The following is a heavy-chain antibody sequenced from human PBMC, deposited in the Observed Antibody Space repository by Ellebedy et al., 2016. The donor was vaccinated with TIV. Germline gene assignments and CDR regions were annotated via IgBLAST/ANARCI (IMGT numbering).Heavy chain of an antibody. CDR2: FDPEDGEA. J-gene: IGHJ4*02. D-gene: IGHD6-19*01. V-gene: IGHV1-24*01. CDR3: ARMYSSGSYYFDY. CDR1: GYTLTELS. Sequence: AASVKVSCKVSGYTLTELSMHWVRQAPGKGLEWMGGFDPEDGEAIYAQNFQGRVTMTEDTSTDTVYMELSSLRSDDTAVYYCARMYSSGSYYFDYWGQGTLVTVSS.